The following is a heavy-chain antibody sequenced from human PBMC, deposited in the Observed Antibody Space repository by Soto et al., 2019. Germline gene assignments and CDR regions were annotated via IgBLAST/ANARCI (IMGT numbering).Heavy chain of an antibody. CDR1: GGLLRTGS. CDR2: ISYSGST. D-gene: IGHD2-15*01. V-gene: IGHV4-59*01. Sequence: SGSGGLLRTGSYSGCRLPPEKGLEWIGYISYSGSTTYTPSLKSRVTISFDASKNEISLQVRSATAADAAVYYCARDFKEYCSDGKCNWFDPWGQGSLVSVS. J-gene: IGHJ5*02. CDR3: ARDFKEYCSDGKCNWFDP.